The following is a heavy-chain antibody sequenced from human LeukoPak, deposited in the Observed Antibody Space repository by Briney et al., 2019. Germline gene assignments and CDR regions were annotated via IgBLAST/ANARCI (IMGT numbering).Heavy chain of an antibody. CDR2: ISSSSSYI. J-gene: IGHJ3*02. CDR3: ARVLARVPAAKFAFDI. D-gene: IGHD2-2*01. Sequence: GGSLRLSCAASGFTFSDYTMNWVRQAPGKGLEWVSSISSSSSYIYYADSVKGRFTISRDNAKNSLYLEMNNQRAEDTAVYYCARVLARVPAAKFAFDIWGQGTMVTVSS. CDR1: GFTFSDYT. V-gene: IGHV3-21*01.